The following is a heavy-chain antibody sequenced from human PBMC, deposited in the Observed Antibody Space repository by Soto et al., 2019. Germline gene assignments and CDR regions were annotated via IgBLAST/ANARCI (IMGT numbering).Heavy chain of an antibody. J-gene: IGHJ4*02. D-gene: IGHD3-16*01. Sequence: EVQLLESGGGLVQPGGSLRLSCAASGFTFSTYAMTWVRQAPGKGLEWISGFSGLGGRGDDTHYADSVKGRFTISRDNSKNTLFLKMDSLRAEDSAVDFCWRGGFGQSLDYWGQGILGAVAS. CDR1: GFTFSTYA. V-gene: IGHV3-23*01. CDR3: WRGGFGQSLDY. CDR2: FSGLGGRGDDT.